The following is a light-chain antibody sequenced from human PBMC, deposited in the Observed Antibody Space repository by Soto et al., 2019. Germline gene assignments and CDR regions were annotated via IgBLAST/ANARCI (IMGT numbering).Light chain of an antibody. CDR3: QQYDNLPPRT. CDR2: DAS. CDR1: QDISNY. Sequence: DIQMTQSPSSLSASVGDRVTITCQASQDISNYLNWYQQKPGKAPKLLIYDASNLETGVPSRFSGSGSGTDFTFTISNLQPEDIATYYCQQYDNLPPRTFGQGTKLEIK. V-gene: IGKV1-33*01. J-gene: IGKJ2*01.